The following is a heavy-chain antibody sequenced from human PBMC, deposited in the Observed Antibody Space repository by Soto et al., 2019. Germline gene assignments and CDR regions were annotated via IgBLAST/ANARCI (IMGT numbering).Heavy chain of an antibody. Sequence: PGGSLRLSCAASGFTFSSYAMSWVRQAPGKGLEWVSAISGSGGSTYYADSVKGRFTISRDNSKNTLYLQMNSLRAEDTAVYYCAKDPIKGYGDYLPSWFDPWGQGTLVTVSS. J-gene: IGHJ5*02. V-gene: IGHV3-23*01. CDR2: ISGSGGST. D-gene: IGHD4-17*01. CDR1: GFTFSSYA. CDR3: AKDPIKGYGDYLPSWFDP.